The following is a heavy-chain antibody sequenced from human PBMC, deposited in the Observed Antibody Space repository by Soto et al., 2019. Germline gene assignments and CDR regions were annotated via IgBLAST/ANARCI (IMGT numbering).Heavy chain of an antibody. CDR2: ISASIGHT. V-gene: IGHV1-18*01. CDR3: ARGSYCSGGTCTNWFHP. Sequence: QVPLVQSGAEVKKHGASVTVSCKASGYTFTDYAITWVRQAPGQGLEWVGWISASIGHTNYAQNFQGRVTMTTDTSASTAYMELRSLRSNDTAVYYCARGSYCSGGTCTNWFHPWGQGTLVTVSS. D-gene: IGHD2-15*01. CDR1: GYTFTDYA. J-gene: IGHJ5*02.